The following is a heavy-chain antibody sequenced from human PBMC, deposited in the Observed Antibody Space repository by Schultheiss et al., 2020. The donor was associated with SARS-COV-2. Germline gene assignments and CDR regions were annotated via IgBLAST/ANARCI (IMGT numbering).Heavy chain of an antibody. Sequence: SETLSLTCAVYGGSFSGYYWSWIRQPPGKGLEWIGEINHSGSTNYNPSLKSRVTISVDTSKNQFSLKLSSVTAADTAVYYCARRVSGYDHNYYMDVWGKGTTVTVSS. CDR2: INHSGST. J-gene: IGHJ6*03. CDR1: GGSFSGYY. D-gene: IGHD5-12*01. V-gene: IGHV4-34*01. CDR3: ARRVSGYDHNYYMDV.